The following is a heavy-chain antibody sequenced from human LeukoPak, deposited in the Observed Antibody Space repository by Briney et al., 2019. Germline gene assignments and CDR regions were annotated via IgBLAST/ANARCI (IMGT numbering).Heavy chain of an antibody. V-gene: IGHV4-4*07. CDR3: ARDAGGYEDY. Sequence: SETMSLTCTVSRGSISNYWWSWIRQAAGKGLEWIGRVYPSGTTHYNPSLQSRVTLSVDTSKNQLSLTLSSLTAADTAVYYCARDAGGYEDYWGQGTLVTVSS. J-gene: IGHJ4*02. CDR2: VYPSGTT. CDR1: RGSISNYW. D-gene: IGHD5-12*01.